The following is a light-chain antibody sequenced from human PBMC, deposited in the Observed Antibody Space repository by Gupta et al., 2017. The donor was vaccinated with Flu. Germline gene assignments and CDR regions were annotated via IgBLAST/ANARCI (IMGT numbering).Light chain of an antibody. CDR3: QVWDTSDHVL. Sequence: PGKTASITCGGDNIGSKSVHWYQQKPGQAPVLVVYDDSDRPSGIPERFSGSNSGNTATLTISRGEAGDEADYYCQVWDTSDHVLFGGGTKLTVL. J-gene: IGLJ2*01. CDR1: NIGSKS. CDR2: DDS. V-gene: IGLV3-21*03.